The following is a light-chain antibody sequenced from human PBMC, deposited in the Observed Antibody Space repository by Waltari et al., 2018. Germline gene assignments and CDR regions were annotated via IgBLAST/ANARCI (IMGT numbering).Light chain of an antibody. CDR3: QQYGSSILYT. Sequence: EVVLTQFPDTLSLSPGERATLSCRASQSLTKRYLAWYQQKPGQAPRLLIYGASSRAPGIPNRFSGSGSGTDFTLTISRLEPEDFAVYYCQQYGSSILYTFGQGTKLEIK. CDR2: GAS. V-gene: IGKV3-20*01. J-gene: IGKJ2*01. CDR1: QSLTKRY.